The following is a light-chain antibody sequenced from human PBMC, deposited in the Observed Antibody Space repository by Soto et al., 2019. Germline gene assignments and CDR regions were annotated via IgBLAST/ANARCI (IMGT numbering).Light chain of an antibody. Sequence: EIVLTQSPGTLSLSPGERATLSCRASHSISSRYLAWYQQKPGQAPRLLISGASSRATGIPDRFSGSGSETDFTLTISRLEPADFAVYYCQQYGGSPPYTFGQGTKLEI. CDR2: GAS. CDR3: QQYGGSPPYT. CDR1: HSISSRY. J-gene: IGKJ2*01. V-gene: IGKV3-20*01.